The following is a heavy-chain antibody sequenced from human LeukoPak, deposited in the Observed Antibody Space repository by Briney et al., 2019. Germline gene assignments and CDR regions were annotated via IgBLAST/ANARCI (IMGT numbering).Heavy chain of an antibody. CDR1: GFTFSSYT. CDR2: ISSTSTYI. J-gene: IGHJ4*02. CDR3: AKGEGGTSCYTGADY. V-gene: IGHV3-21*04. Sequence: GGSLRLSCAASGFTFSSYTMNWVRQAPGKGLEWVSSISSTSTYIYYADSLRGRFTISRDNSKNTLYLQMNSLRADDTAVYYCAKGEGGTSCYTGADYWSQGTLVTVSS. D-gene: IGHD2-2*02.